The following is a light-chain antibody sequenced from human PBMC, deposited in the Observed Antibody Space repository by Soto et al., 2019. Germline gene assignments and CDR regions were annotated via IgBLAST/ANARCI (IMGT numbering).Light chain of an antibody. CDR3: ATWDDSLTGFV. V-gene: IGLV1-44*01. Sequence: QSVLTQSPSASGTPGQRVTISCSGTRSNIGGNSVNWYQQLPGKAPKPLIYSNNQRPSGVPDRFSASKSGTSASLAISGLQSEDEADYYCATWDDSLTGFVFGTGTKVTVL. CDR2: SNN. J-gene: IGLJ1*01. CDR1: RSNIGGNS.